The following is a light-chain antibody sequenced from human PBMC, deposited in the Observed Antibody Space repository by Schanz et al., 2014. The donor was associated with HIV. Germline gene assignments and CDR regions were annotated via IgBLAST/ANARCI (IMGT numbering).Light chain of an antibody. V-gene: IGKV1-39*01. Sequence: DIQMTQSPSSLSASVGDRVTITCRASQSISTYLNWYQQKPGKAPNLLIYAASTLQSGVPSRFSGSGSGSTFTLIISRLEPADIAVYYCQQYGGSPTFGQGTKVEI. CDR1: QSISTY. CDR2: AAS. CDR3: QQYGGSPT. J-gene: IGKJ1*01.